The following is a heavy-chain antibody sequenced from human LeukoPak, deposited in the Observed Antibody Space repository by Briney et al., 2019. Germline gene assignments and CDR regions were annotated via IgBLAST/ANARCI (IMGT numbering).Heavy chain of an antibody. V-gene: IGHV4-30-2*01. J-gene: IGHJ5*02. CDR2: IYHSGST. Sequence: SETLSLTCAVSGGSISSGGYSWSWIRQPPGKGLEWIGYIYHSGSTYYNPSLKSRVTISVDRSKNQFSLKLSSVTAADTAVYYCARGCHRDYDFWSGYYPWGQGTLVTVSS. CDR3: ARGCHRDYDFWSGYYP. CDR1: GGSISSGGYS. D-gene: IGHD3-3*01.